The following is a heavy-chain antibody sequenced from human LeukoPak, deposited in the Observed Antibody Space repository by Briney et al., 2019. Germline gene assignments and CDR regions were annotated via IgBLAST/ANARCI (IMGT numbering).Heavy chain of an antibody. Sequence: SQTLSLTCAISGDSVSSNSAAWNWIRQSPSRGLEWLGRTYYRSKWYNDYAVSVKSRITINPDASKNQFSLQLKSVTPEDTAVYYCARDYCSSTSCLFDYWGQGTLVTVSS. CDR1: GDSVSSNSAA. CDR2: TYYRSKWYN. J-gene: IGHJ4*02. V-gene: IGHV6-1*01. CDR3: ARDYCSSTSCLFDY. D-gene: IGHD2-2*01.